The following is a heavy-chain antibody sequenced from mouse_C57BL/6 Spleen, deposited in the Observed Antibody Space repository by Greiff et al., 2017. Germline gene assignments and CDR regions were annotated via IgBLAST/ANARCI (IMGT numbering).Heavy chain of an antibody. D-gene: IGHD2-4*01. J-gene: IGHJ3*01. CDR3: AREYYDYDRGFAY. V-gene: IGHV1-81*01. CDR2: IYPRSGNT. Sequence: VKVVESGAELARPGASVKLSCKASGYTFTSYGISWVKQRTGQGLEWIGEIYPRSGNTYYNEKFKGKATLTADKSSITAYMELRRLTSEDSAVYFCAREYYDYDRGFAYWGQGTLVTVSA. CDR1: GYTFTSYG.